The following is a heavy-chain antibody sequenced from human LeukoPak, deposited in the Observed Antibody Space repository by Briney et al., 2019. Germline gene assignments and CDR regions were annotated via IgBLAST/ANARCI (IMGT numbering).Heavy chain of an antibody. CDR3: ARSTNAVAGTNPTDS. D-gene: IGHD6-19*01. Sequence: ASLNVSCKASGYTSTSYYMHWVRQTPRQGLEWMGISNRSSGSTSYAQKSQGRVTMTGATSTSTVYIELSSRKSEDTAVYYCARSTNAVAGTNPTDSWGQGTLVTVS. J-gene: IGHJ4*02. V-gene: IGHV1-46*01. CDR2: SNRSSGST. CDR1: GYTSTSYY.